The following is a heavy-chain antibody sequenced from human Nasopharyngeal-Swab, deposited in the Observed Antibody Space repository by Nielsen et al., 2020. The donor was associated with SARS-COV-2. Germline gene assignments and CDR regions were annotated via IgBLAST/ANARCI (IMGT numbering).Heavy chain of an antibody. D-gene: IGHD3-10*01. CDR1: GFLFDDYA. V-gene: IGHV3-9*01. CDR3: AKDDVVRGDAFDI. J-gene: IGHJ3*02. CDR2: ITWNSGSM. Sequence: GGSLRLSCAASGFLFDDYAMHWVRQRPGRGLEWVSGITWNSGSMGYADSVKGRFTISRDNSRNTLYLQMHSLRVEDTALYYCAKDDVVRGDAFDIWGQGTMVTVSS.